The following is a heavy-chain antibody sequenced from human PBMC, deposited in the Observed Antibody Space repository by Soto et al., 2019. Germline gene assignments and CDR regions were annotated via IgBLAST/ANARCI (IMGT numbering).Heavy chain of an antibody. D-gene: IGHD2-2*01. V-gene: IGHV4-30-4*02. CDR3: PRVVRFCSRPSRRGRNWFDP. CDR2: VFSTGTT. Sequence: LSLTCSVSGGSISSGDYYGSWIREPPGKCLEWIGYVFSTGTTYYNPSLKSRITISMDTSKNQFSLRLTSVTAADTAEYHCPRVVRFCSRPSRRGRNWFDPWGQATRVTVSS. J-gene: IGHJ5*02. CDR1: GGSISSGDYY.